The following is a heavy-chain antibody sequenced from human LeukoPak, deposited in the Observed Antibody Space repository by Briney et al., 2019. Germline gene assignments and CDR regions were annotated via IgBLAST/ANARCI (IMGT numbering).Heavy chain of an antibody. J-gene: IGHJ4*02. Sequence: GGSLRLSCAASGFTFSSYAMHWVRQAPGRGLEWVAVISYDGSNKYYADSVKGRFTISRDNAKNSVYLQMNSLRAEDTAVYYCARVEQWLVRGGFDYWGQGILVTVSS. V-gene: IGHV3-30*04. CDR3: ARVEQWLVRGGFDY. CDR2: ISYDGSNK. D-gene: IGHD6-19*01. CDR1: GFTFSSYA.